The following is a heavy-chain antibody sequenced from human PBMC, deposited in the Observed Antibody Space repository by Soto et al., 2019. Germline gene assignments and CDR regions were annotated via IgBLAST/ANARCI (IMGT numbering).Heavy chain of an antibody. CDR1: GFTFGSYA. V-gene: IGHV3-23*01. CDR2: ISGSGGST. Sequence: GGSLSLSCAASGFTFGSYAMSWVRQAPGKGLEWVSAISGSGGSTYYADSVKGRFTISRDNSKNTLYLQMNSLRAEDTAVYYCAKVIYSYGYYFDYWGQGTLVTVSS. CDR3: AKVIYSYGYYFDY. J-gene: IGHJ4*02. D-gene: IGHD5-18*01.